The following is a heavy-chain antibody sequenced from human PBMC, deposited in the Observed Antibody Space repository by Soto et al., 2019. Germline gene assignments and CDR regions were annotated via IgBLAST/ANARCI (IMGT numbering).Heavy chain of an antibody. J-gene: IGHJ6*02. CDR2: IIPIFGTA. Sequence: RASVKVSCKASGGTFSSYAISWVRQAPGQGLEWMGGIIPIFGTANYAQKFQGRVTITADESTSTAYMELSSLRSEDTAVYYCARCAVAGTDYYYGMDVWGQGTTVTVSS. CDR3: ARCAVAGTDYYYGMDV. CDR1: GGTFSSYA. D-gene: IGHD6-19*01. V-gene: IGHV1-69*13.